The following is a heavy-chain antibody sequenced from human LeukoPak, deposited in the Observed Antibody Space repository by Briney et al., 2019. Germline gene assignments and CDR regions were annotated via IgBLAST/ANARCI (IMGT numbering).Heavy chain of an antibody. J-gene: IGHJ4*02. Sequence: GGSLRLSCAASGFTFSSYWMNWARKAPGKGLEGVADIKQDGTEKLYVDSVKGRFTISRDNAKNSLYLQMNSLRPEDTAVYYCARAGLYSGSGLDYWGQGALVTVSS. CDR1: GFTFSSYW. CDR2: IKQDGTEK. V-gene: IGHV3-7*01. CDR3: ARAGLYSGSGLDY. D-gene: IGHD5-12*01.